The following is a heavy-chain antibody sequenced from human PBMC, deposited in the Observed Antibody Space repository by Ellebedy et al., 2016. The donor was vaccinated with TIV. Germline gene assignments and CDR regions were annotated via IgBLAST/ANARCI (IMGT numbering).Heavy chain of an antibody. J-gene: IGHJ5*02. CDR3: ARGPARSEWFDP. CDR2: INPSGGST. Sequence: AASVKVSCKASGYTFTSYYMHWVRQAPGQGLEWMGIINPSGGSTSYAQKFQGRVTITADKSTSTAYMDLSSLRSEDTAVYYCARGPARSEWFDPWGQGTLVTVSS. V-gene: IGHV1-46*01. CDR1: GYTFTSYY.